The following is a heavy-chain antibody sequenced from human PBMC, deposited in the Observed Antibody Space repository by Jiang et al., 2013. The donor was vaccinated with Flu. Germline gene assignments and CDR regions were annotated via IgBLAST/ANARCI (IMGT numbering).Heavy chain of an antibody. CDR2: IKRKTDGETT. CDR3: TTDLPYFDY. Sequence: VQLVESGGGLVKPGGSLRLSCAVSGLTFSNAWMSWVRQAPGKGLEWVGRIKRKTDGETTDYGAPVKGRFTISRDDSEDTLYLQMNNLRTEDTAIYYCTTDLPYFDYWGQGTLVTVSS. V-gene: IGHV3-15*01. J-gene: IGHJ4*02. D-gene: IGHD2-2*01. CDR1: GLTFSNAW.